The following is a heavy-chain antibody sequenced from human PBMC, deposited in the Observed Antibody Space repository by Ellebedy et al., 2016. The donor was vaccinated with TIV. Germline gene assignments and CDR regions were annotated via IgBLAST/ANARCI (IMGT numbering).Heavy chain of an antibody. CDR1: GGTSSSYA. CDR2: IIPIFGTA. V-gene: IGHV1-69*13. D-gene: IGHD3-9*01. Sequence: ASVKVSCKASGGTSSSYAISWVRQAPGQGLEWMGGIIPIFGTANYAQKFQGRVTITADESTSTAYMELRSLRSDDTAVYYCAREDDILTGYYTRYYYYGMDVWGQGTTVTVSS. CDR3: AREDDILTGYYTRYYYYGMDV. J-gene: IGHJ6*02.